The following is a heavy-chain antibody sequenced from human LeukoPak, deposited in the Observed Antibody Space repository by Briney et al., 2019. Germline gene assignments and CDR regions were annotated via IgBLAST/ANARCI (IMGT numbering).Heavy chain of an antibody. CDR2: IYYSGST. Sequence: SETLSLTCTVSGGSISSGGYYWSWIRQPPGKGLEWIGYIYYSGSTYYNPSLKSRVTISVDTSKNQFSLKLSSVTAADTAVYYCARGRNYYGSGRQRDPLDYWGQGTLVTVSS. V-gene: IGHV4-30-4*01. CDR1: GGSISSGGYY. CDR3: ARGRNYYGSGRQRDPLDY. J-gene: IGHJ4*02. D-gene: IGHD3-10*01.